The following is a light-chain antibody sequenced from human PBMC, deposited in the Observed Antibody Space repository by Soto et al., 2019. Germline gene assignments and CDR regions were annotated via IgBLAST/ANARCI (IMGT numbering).Light chain of an antibody. J-gene: IGKJ1*01. CDR3: QQYGRTSWT. CDR1: QSVSTNF. V-gene: IGKV3-20*01. CDR2: GAS. Sequence: EIVLTQSPGTLSLSPGEGATLSCRASQSVSTNFFAWYQQKPGQAPRLLIYGASTRATGIPDRFSGSGSGTDFTLHISRLEPEDFAVYYCQQYGRTSWTFGQGTKVVIK.